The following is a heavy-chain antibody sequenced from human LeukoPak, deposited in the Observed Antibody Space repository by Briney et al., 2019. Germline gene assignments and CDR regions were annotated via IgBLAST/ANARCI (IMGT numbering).Heavy chain of an antibody. CDR1: GGSIRSSYYY. J-gene: IGHJ5*02. V-gene: IGHV4-39*01. D-gene: IGHD3-3*01. CDR2: IYDSGST. CDR3: ARGMYDFWSGSPTRWFDP. Sequence: PSETLSLTCTVSGGSIRSSYYYWGWIRQPPGKGLEWIGSIYDSGSTYYNPSLKSRVTISVDTSKNQFSLKLNSVTAADTAVYYCARGMYDFWSGSPTRWFDPWGQGTLVTVSS.